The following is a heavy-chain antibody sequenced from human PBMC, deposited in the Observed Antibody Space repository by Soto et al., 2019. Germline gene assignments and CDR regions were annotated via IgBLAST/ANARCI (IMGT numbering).Heavy chain of an antibody. V-gene: IGHV4-59*01. CDR1: GGSISSSYY. CDR3: ARGGYGMDV. J-gene: IGHJ6*02. CDR2: IYYSGST. Sequence: SETLSLTCTVSGGSISSSYYWSWIRQPPGKGLELIGYIYYSGSTKYNPSLKSRVTLSIDTSKNQFSLKLSSVTAADTAVYYCARGGYGMDVWGQGTTVTVSS.